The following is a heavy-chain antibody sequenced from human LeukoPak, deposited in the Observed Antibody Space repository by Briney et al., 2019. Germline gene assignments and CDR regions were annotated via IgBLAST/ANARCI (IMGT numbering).Heavy chain of an antibody. D-gene: IGHD6-13*01. Sequence: GGSLRLSCAASGFTFSSYSMNWVRQAPGKGLEWVSSISSSSSYIYYADSVKGRFTISRDNAKNSLYLQMNSLRAEDTAVYYCARGGRGQLSDGWGQGTLVTVSS. CDR1: GFTFSSYS. CDR2: ISSSSSYI. V-gene: IGHV3-21*01. CDR3: ARGGRGQLSDG. J-gene: IGHJ4*02.